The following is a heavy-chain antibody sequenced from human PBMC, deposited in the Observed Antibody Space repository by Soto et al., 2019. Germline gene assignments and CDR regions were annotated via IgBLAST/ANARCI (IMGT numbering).Heavy chain of an antibody. CDR2: IKEDGSEK. CDR1: GFIFRSYW. Sequence: EVRLVESGGGLVQPGASLRLSCAASGFIFRSYWMTWVRQAPGKGLEWVAKIKEDGSEKEYVDSVKGRFTISRDNAENSLYLQMNRLRAEDTAVYFCARDPYFGAFDIWGQGTMVTVSS. CDR3: ARDPYFGAFDI. D-gene: IGHD3-9*01. V-gene: IGHV3-7*01. J-gene: IGHJ3*02.